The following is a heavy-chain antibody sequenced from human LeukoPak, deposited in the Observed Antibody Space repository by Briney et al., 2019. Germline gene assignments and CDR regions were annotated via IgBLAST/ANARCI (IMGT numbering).Heavy chain of an antibody. D-gene: IGHD2-21*02. Sequence: GGSLRLSCAASGFTFSSYGMHWVRQAPGKGLEWVSAISGSGGSTYYADSVKGRFTISRDNSKNTLYLQMNSLRAEDTAVYYCATICGGDCYSADAFDIWGQGTMVTVSS. V-gene: IGHV3-23*01. CDR2: ISGSGGST. CDR1: GFTFSSYG. J-gene: IGHJ3*02. CDR3: ATICGGDCYSADAFDI.